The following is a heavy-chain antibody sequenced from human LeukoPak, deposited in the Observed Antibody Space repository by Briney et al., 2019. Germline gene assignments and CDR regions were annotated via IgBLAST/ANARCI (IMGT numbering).Heavy chain of an antibody. Sequence: SETLSLTCTVSGVSITGDYWSWIRQPPGKGLEWIGFIYVSGSTNYNPSLKSRVTISVDTSKNQFSLKLSSVTAADTAVYYCARGGVVVTARFFYWGQGTLVTVSS. J-gene: IGHJ4*02. V-gene: IGHV4-59*12. D-gene: IGHD2-21*02. CDR3: ARGGVVVTARFFY. CDR1: GVSITGDY. CDR2: IYVSGST.